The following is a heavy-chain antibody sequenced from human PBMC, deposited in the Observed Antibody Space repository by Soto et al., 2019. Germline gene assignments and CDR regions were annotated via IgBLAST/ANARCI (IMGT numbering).Heavy chain of an antibody. D-gene: IGHD3-22*01. CDR3: AKGKLDSSGYHY. V-gene: IGHV3-23*01. CDR2: ISGSGGST. Sequence: EVQLLESGGGLVQPGGSLRLSCAASGFTFSSYAMSWVRQAPGKGLEWVSAISGSGGSTYYADSVKGRFTISRDNSKNTLYLQMNSLSAEDTAVYYCAKGKLDSSGYHYWGQGTLVTVSS. J-gene: IGHJ4*02. CDR1: GFTFSSYA.